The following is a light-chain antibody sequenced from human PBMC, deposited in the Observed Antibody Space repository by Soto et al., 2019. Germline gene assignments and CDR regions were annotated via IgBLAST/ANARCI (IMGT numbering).Light chain of an antibody. V-gene: IGLV2-14*01. CDR1: SSDVGIYNY. CDR3: SSYTSDSTPFV. J-gene: IGLJ1*01. CDR2: EVS. Sequence: QSALTQPASVSGSPGQSITISCTGTSSDVGIYNYVSWYQHHPGKAPKLMIYEVSNRPSGVSNRFSGSKSGNTASLTISGLQAEDEADYYCSSYTSDSTPFVFGTGTKVTVL.